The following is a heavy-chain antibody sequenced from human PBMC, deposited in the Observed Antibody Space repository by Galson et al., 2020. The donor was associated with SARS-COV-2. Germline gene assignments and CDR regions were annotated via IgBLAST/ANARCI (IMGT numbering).Heavy chain of an antibody. CDR2: IKQDGSEK. Sequence: GGSLRLSCAASGFTFSSYWMSWVRQAPGKGLEWVANIKQDGSEKYYVDSVKGRFTISRDNAKNSLYLQMNSLRAEDTAVYYCARDFWDSNYVGYYYYGMDVWGQGTTVTVSS. D-gene: IGHD4-4*01. V-gene: IGHV3-7*01. J-gene: IGHJ6*02. CDR1: GFTFSSYW. CDR3: ARDFWDSNYVGYYYYGMDV.